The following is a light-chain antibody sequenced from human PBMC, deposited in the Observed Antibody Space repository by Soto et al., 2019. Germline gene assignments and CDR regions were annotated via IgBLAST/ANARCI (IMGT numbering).Light chain of an antibody. CDR3: VSFTTTTTLV. Sequence: QSVLTQPASVSGSPGQSITISCTGSSSDVGAYTSVSWFQKHPGKAPTLMIYEVNNRPSGISSRFSGSKSGNTASLTISGLQADDEADYYCVSFTTTTTLVFGGGTKLTVL. CDR1: SSDVGAYTS. J-gene: IGLJ2*01. CDR2: EVN. V-gene: IGLV2-14*01.